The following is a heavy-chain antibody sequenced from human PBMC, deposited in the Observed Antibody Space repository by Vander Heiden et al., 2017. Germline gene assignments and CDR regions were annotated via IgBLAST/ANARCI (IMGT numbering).Heavy chain of an antibody. CDR3: ARGGSHTHTDGFSF. J-gene: IGHJ3*01. D-gene: IGHD1-26*01. CDR1: GFTSRSYG. V-gene: IGHV3-33*01. CDR2: IWYDESKT. Sequence: QLVESGGGVVQPGTSLRLSCAASGFTSRSYGMHWVRQAPGKGLEWVAVIWYDESKTYYEDSVKGRFTISRDNFKDTLYLEMNSLRAEDSAVYWCARGGSHTHTDGFSFWGQGTMVSVS.